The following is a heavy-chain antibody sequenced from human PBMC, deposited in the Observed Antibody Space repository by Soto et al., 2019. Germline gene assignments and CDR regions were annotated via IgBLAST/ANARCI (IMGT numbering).Heavy chain of an antibody. Sequence: GGSLRLSCAASGFTFSSYAMSWVRQAPGKGLEWVSAIGGSGGSTYYADSVKGRFTISRDNSKNTLYLQMNSLRAEDTAVYYCAKDRSRYYDSSGGDAFDIWGQGTMVTVSS. V-gene: IGHV3-23*01. J-gene: IGHJ3*02. CDR3: AKDRSRYYDSSGGDAFDI. CDR1: GFTFSSYA. CDR2: IGGSGGST. D-gene: IGHD3-22*01.